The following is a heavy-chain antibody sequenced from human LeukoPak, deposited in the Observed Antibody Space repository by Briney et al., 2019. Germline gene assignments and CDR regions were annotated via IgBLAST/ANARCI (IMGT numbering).Heavy chain of an antibody. CDR1: GYSISIGYY. J-gene: IGHJ4*02. D-gene: IGHD6-19*01. CDR2: IYHSGST. CDR3: AILAVAGIAYFDY. V-gene: IGHV4-38-2*01. Sequence: PSETLSLTCAVSGYSISIGYYWGWIRQPPGKGLDWIGSIYHSGSTYYNPSLKSRVTISVDTSKNQFSLKLSSVTAADTAVYYCAILAVAGIAYFDYWGQGTLVTVSS.